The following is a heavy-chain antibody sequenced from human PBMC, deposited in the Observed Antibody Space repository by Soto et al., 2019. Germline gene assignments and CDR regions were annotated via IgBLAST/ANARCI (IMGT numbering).Heavy chain of an antibody. J-gene: IGHJ5*02. CDR2: IYSSGTT. CDR1: GISIDNYY. CDR3: VRDVGGSGWFAP. V-gene: IGHV4-4*07. Sequence: KTSETLSLTCTVSGISIDNYYCSWIRQSAGKGLEWIGRIYSSGTTNYNPSLKSRVTMSVDMSKSQFSLNVRSVTAADTAVYYCVRDVGGSGWFAPWGQGTLVTVS.